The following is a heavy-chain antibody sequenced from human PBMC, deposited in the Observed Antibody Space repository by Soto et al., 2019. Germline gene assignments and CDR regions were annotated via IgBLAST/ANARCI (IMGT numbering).Heavy chain of an antibody. D-gene: IGHD3-9*01. Sequence: GASVKVSCKASGYTFTSYGISWVRQAPGQGLEWMGWISAYNGNTNYAQKLQGRVTMTTDTSTSTAYMELRSLRSDDTAVYYCARMDYDILTGYYNSLDYYGMDVWGQGTTVTVSS. V-gene: IGHV1-18*01. CDR3: ARMDYDILTGYYNSLDYYGMDV. CDR2: ISAYNGNT. J-gene: IGHJ6*02. CDR1: GYTFTSYG.